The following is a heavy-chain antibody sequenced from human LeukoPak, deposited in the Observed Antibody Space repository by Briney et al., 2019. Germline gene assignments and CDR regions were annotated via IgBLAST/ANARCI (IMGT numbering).Heavy chain of an antibody. Sequence: SETLSLTCTVSGGSISSYYWSWIRQPAGKGLEWIGRIYTSGSTNYNPSLKSRVTMSVDTSKSQFSLKLTSVTAADTAVYYCARVIRFGGSGSYYNVGEYYFDYWGQGTLVTVSS. CDR2: IYTSGST. J-gene: IGHJ4*02. CDR3: ARVIRFGGSGSYYNVGEYYFDY. V-gene: IGHV4-4*07. CDR1: GGSISSYY. D-gene: IGHD3-10*01.